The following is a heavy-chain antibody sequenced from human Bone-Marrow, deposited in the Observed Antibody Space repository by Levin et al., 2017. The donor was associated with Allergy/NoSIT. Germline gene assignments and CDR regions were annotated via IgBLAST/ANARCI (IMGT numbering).Heavy chain of an antibody. J-gene: IGHJ4*02. D-gene: IGHD4/OR15-4a*01. Sequence: GESLKISCAATGFTFSDHYMSWIRQSPGKGLEWLSYISSSGNTIYYAESVKGRFTISRDDAKNSLYLQMHSLRTDDTAVYYCARGMQGLWQDFDYWGQGTLVTVSS. CDR2: ISSSGNTI. CDR3: ARGMQGLWQDFDY. V-gene: IGHV3-11*01. CDR1: GFTFSDHY.